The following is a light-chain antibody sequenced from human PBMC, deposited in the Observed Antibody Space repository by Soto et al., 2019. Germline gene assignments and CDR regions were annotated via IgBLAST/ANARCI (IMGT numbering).Light chain of an antibody. CDR2: GAS. CDR1: QSVGSN. V-gene: IGKV3D-15*01. Sequence: EIVMTQSPATLSVSPGERAALSCRASQSVGSNYLAWYQQRPGQAPRLLIYGASSRATGIPDRFSGSGSGTDFTLIISSLQPDDFATYYCQQYNSYSWTFGQGTKVDI. J-gene: IGKJ1*01. CDR3: QQYNSYSWT.